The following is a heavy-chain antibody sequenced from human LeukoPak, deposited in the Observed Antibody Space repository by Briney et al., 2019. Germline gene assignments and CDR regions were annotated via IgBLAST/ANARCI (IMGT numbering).Heavy chain of an antibody. J-gene: IGHJ6*03. CDR3: ARGGRVVVAYMDV. D-gene: IGHD3-3*01. Sequence: GGSLRLSCAASGFTFSSYWMSWVRQAPGKGLEWVANIKQDGSEKYYVDSVKGRFTISRDNAKNSLYLQMNSLRAEDTAVYYCARGGRVVVAYMDVWGKGTTVTVSS. CDR1: GFTFSSYW. CDR2: IKQDGSEK. V-gene: IGHV3-7*01.